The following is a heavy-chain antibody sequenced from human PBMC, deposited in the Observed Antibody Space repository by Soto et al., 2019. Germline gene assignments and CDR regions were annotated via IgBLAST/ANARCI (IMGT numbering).Heavy chain of an antibody. D-gene: IGHD6-19*01. CDR3: ARDGQGLAPYALDV. J-gene: IGHJ6*02. Sequence: QVQLVESGGGVAQPGRSLRLSCTVSGFTFSGHAMHWVRQAPGKGLEWVTQIWYDGSNKYYAKSVKGRFTISRDNSKNTLYLQMTSLRVEDTAVYYCARDGQGLAPYALDVWGQGTSVTVSS. CDR2: IWYDGSNK. V-gene: IGHV3-33*01. CDR1: GFTFSGHA.